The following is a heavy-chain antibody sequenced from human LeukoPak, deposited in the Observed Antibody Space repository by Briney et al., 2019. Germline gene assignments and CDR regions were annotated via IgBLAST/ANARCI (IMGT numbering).Heavy chain of an antibody. D-gene: IGHD2-15*01. CDR3: VKGSLYCSGGSCYSGAFDI. CDR2: IRTNAGSA. J-gene: IGHJ3*02. V-gene: IGHV3-23*01. Sequence: GGSLRLSCVASGFTFSGYAMTWVRQAPGKGLEWVSSIRTNAGSAYYSDSVKGRFTISRDNSKNTVYLQMSRLRSEESAVSYCVKGSLYCSGGSCYSGAFDIWGQGTLVTVSS. CDR1: GFTFSGYA.